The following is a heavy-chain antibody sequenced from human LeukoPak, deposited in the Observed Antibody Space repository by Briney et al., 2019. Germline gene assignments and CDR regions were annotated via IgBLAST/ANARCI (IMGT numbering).Heavy chain of an antibody. J-gene: IGHJ4*02. CDR3: ARESTAPGTPNYYDGSAYDY. D-gene: IGHD3-22*01. Sequence: ASVKVSCKASGYTFTGYYMHWVRQAPGQGLEWMGWINPDTGGTNYAQKFQGRVTLTRDTSISTAYMEVSRLRDDDTAVFYCARESTAPGTPNYYDGSAYDYWGQGTLVTVSS. V-gene: IGHV1-2*02. CDR1: GYTFTGYY. CDR2: INPDTGGT.